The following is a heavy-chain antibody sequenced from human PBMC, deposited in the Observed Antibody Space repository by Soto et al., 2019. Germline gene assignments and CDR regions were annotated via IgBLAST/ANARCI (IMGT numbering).Heavy chain of an antibody. CDR1: GGSFSGYY. J-gene: IGHJ6*02. CDR3: ARGRPRYCSSTSCYRDYYYYYGMDV. V-gene: IGHV4-34*01. D-gene: IGHD2-2*02. CDR2: INHSGST. Sequence: PSETLSLTCAVYGGSFSGYYWSWIRQPPGKGLEWIGEINHSGSTNYNPSLKSRVTISVDTSKNQFSLKLSSVTAADTAVYYCARGRPRYCSSTSCYRDYYYYYGMDVWGQGTTVTVSS.